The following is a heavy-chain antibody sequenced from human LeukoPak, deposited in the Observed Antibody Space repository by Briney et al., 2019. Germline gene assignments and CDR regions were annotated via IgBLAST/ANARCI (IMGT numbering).Heavy chain of an antibody. J-gene: IGHJ5*02. D-gene: IGHD5-18*01. CDR1: GGSISSGDYY. Sequence: SQTLSLTCTVSGGSISSGDYYWSWIRQPPGKGLEWIGYIYYSGSTYYNPSLKSRVTISVDTSKSQFSLKLSSVTAADTAVYYCARGYSYTNWFDPWGQGTLVTVSS. CDR2: IYYSGST. CDR3: ARGYSYTNWFDP. V-gene: IGHV4-30-4*01.